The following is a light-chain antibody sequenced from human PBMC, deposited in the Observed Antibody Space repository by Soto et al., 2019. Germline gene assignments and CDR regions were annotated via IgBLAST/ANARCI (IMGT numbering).Light chain of an antibody. CDR2: DAS. CDR1: QSVTGNY. V-gene: IGKV3-20*01. J-gene: IGKJ2*01. CDR3: HQYGRSPPP. Sequence: VVLTQSPGTLSLFPGERATLSCRASQSVTGNYLAWYQQKHGQAPTLLIHDASSRASGVPDRFNGSGSGSDFTLTITRLEPEDFGVYFWHQYGRSPPPFGQGTKLEIK.